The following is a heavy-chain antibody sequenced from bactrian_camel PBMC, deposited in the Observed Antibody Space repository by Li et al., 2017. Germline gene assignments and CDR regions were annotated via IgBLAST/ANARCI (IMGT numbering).Heavy chain of an antibody. CDR2: IGAGEITRI. V-gene: IGHV3S1*01. D-gene: IGHD2*01. Sequence: HVQLVESGGGSVQAGGSWRLPCLASRSTSRKYCMAWFRQAPGKEREGVATIGAGEITRINYADSVKGRFTISRDNAKNTLYLQMTSLKPEDTAMYYCAADPGSGGSCSPNLPLTTDANYFVGQGTQVTVS. CDR1: RSTSRKYC. J-gene: IGHJ4*01.